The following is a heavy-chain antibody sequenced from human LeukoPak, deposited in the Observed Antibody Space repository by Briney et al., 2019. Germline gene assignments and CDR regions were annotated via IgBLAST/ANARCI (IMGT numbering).Heavy chain of an antibody. CDR3: ASVTQYSSNQAEGAFDI. Sequence: SETLSLTCSVSGGSISSYYWSWIRQPPGEGLEWIGYIYYTGSTTYNPSLKSRVTISADTSKNQFSLKLSSVTAADTAVYYCASVTQYSSNQAEGAFDIWGQGTMVTVSS. V-gene: IGHV4-59*12. J-gene: IGHJ3*02. D-gene: IGHD6-13*01. CDR1: GGSISSYY. CDR2: IYYTGST.